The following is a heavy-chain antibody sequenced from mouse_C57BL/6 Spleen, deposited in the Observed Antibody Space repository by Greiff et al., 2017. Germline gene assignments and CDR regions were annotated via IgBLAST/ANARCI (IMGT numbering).Heavy chain of an antibody. Sequence: QVQLKQSGAELVKPGASVKLSCKASGYTFTEYTIPWVKQRSGQGLEGIGWFYPGSGSLKYNEKFKDKATLTADKSSSTVYMELSRLTSEDSAFYFCARHEDTFSSYVVFAYWGQGTLVTVSA. CDR2: FYPGSGSL. CDR1: GYTFTEYT. CDR3: ARHEDTFSSYVVFAY. J-gene: IGHJ3*01. D-gene: IGHD1-1*01. V-gene: IGHV1-62-2*01.